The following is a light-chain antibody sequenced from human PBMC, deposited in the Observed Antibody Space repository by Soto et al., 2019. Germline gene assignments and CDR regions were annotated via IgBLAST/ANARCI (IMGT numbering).Light chain of an antibody. CDR1: QSFSSY. CDR3: QQRSNWPPKYT. Sequence: EIVLTQSPATLSLSPGERATISCRASQSFSSYLAWYQQKPGQAPRLLIYDASNRATGIPARFSGSGSGTDFTLTISSREPEDFAVYYCQQRSNWPPKYTFGQGTKLEIK. V-gene: IGKV3-11*01. CDR2: DAS. J-gene: IGKJ2*01.